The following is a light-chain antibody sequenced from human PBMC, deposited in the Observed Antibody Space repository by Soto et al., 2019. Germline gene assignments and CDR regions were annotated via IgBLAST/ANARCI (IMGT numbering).Light chain of an antibody. Sequence: QSALTQTASVSGSPGQSITISCTGTSSDVGGYNYVSWYQQYPGKAPKLLIYEVSNRPSGVPNRFSGSKSGNTASLTISGLQTEDEADYYCSSHTSSSAYVLFGGGTKLTVL. CDR3: SSHTSSSAYVL. V-gene: IGLV2-14*01. CDR2: EVS. CDR1: SSDVGGYNY. J-gene: IGLJ2*01.